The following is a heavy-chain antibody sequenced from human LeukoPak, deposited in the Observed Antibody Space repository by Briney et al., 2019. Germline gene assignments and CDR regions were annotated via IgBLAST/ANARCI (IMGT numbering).Heavy chain of an antibody. J-gene: IGHJ4*02. V-gene: IGHV3-23*01. D-gene: IGHD3-16*01. CDR3: AKGAGGTPFYYFDY. CDR1: GITFSNAC. CDR2: VRGSGVTT. Sequence: GGSLRLSCAASGITFSNACMTWVRQAPGKGLEWVSAVRGSGVTTYYADSVKGRFTISRDNSNNTLYLQMSSLRAEDTAVYYCAKGAGGTPFYYFDYWGQGTLVTVSS.